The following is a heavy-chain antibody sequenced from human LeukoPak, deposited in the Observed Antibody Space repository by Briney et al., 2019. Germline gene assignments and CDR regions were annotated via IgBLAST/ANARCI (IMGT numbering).Heavy chain of an antibody. CDR1: SGSIRSYY. D-gene: IGHD3-10*01. J-gene: IGHJ4*02. V-gene: IGHV4-59*12. CDR3: ASTHRRFGELLYYSDY. CDR2: IYYSGST. Sequence: PSETPPLTCTVSSGSIRSYYWSWIRQPPGKGLEWIGYIYYSGSTHYDPSLKSRVTMSVDTSKNQFSLKLSSVTAADTAVYYCASTHRRFGELLYYSDYWGQGTLVTVSS.